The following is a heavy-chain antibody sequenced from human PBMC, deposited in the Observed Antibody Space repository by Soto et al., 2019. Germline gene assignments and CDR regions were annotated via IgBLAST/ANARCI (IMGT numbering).Heavy chain of an antibody. Sequence: GRSLRLSCAASGFTLNIYGTSWVRQAPGKGLEWVSAISASGDNTYYADSVKGRFTISRDSSNNTLYLQMNSLRADDTALYYCVKLRLELLYLDSWGLGALVTVSS. J-gene: IGHJ4*02. CDR3: VKLRLELLYLDS. D-gene: IGHD1-7*01. V-gene: IGHV3-23*01. CDR1: GFTLNIYG. CDR2: ISASGDNT.